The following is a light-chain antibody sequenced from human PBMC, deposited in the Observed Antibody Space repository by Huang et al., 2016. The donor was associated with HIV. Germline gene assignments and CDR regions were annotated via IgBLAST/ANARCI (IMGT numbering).Light chain of an antibody. CDR2: DAS. CDR3: QQRSNWPLT. Sequence: EIVLTRSPATLSLSPGERATLSCRASQSVSSSVAWYQQKPGQAPRLLIYDASNRATGIPARFSGSGSGTDFTLTISSLEPEDFAVYYCQQRSNWPLTFGGGTKVDIK. V-gene: IGKV3-11*01. J-gene: IGKJ4*01. CDR1: QSVSSS.